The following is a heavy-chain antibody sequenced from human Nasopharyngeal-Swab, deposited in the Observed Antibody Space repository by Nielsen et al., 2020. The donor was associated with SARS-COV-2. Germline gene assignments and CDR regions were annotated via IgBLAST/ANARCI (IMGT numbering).Heavy chain of an antibody. V-gene: IGHV3-74*03. J-gene: IGHJ3*02. CDR2: IYNDGSVT. CDR3: ARADLLLGGSFDI. Sequence: GESLKISCAASGFTFSSYWMYWVRQDPGKGLVLVSRIYNDGSVTTYADSAKGRFTISRDNAKNTVYLQMNSLRAEDTAVYYCARADLLLGGSFDIWGQGTTVTVSS. D-gene: IGHD1-26*01. CDR1: GFTFSSYW.